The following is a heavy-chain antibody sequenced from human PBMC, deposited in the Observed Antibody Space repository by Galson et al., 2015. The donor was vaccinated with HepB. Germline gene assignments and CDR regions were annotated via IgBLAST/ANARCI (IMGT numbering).Heavy chain of an antibody. Sequence: SVKVSCKASGGTFSSYAISWVRQAPGQGLEWMGGIIPIFGTANYAQKFQGRVTITADKSTSTAYMELSSLRSEDTAVYYCARENSSSWFRHKPAEYFQHWGQGTLVTVSS. V-gene: IGHV1-69*06. CDR3: ARENSSSWFRHKPAEYFQH. D-gene: IGHD6-13*01. CDR1: GGTFSSYA. CDR2: IIPIFGTA. J-gene: IGHJ1*01.